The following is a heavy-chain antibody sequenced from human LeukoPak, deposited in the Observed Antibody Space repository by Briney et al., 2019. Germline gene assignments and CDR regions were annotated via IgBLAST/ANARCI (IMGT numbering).Heavy chain of an antibody. D-gene: IGHD3-22*01. CDR1: GFTFSSYA. CDR2: ISYDGSNK. J-gene: IGHJ4*02. CDR3: ARDSDSSGYYQSGFDY. V-gene: IGHV3-30-3*01. Sequence: GRSLRLSCAASGFTFSSYAMHWVRQAPGKGLEWVAVISYDGSNKYYADSVKGRFTISRDNSKNTLYLQMNSLRAEDTAVYYCARDSDSSGYYQSGFDYWGQGTLVTVSS.